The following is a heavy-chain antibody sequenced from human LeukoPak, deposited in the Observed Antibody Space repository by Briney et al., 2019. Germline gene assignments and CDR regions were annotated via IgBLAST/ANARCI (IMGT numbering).Heavy chain of an antibody. D-gene: IGHD2-8*02. J-gene: IGHJ4*02. Sequence: GGSLRLSCVASGLTFSRDWMSWVRQAPGKGLEWVASVKQDGIETQYVDSVKGRFTISRDNAKNSVYLQMNSLRVEDTAVYYCARDGTGFDYWGQGTLVTVSS. CDR2: VKQDGIET. CDR3: ARDGTGFDY. CDR1: GLTFSRDW. V-gene: IGHV3-7*01.